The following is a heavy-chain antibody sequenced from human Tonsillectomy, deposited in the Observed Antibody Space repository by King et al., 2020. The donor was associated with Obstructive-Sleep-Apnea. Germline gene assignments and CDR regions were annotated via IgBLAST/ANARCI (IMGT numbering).Heavy chain of an antibody. Sequence: VQLQESGPGLVKPSGTLSLTCAVSGGSISSSNWWSWVRQPPGKGLEWIGEIYHSGSTNYNPSLKSRVTISVDKSKNQFSLKLSSVTAADTAVYYCARVRAPTYYYDSSGYLDFAYWGQGTLVTVSS. CDR3: ARVRAPTYYYDSSGYLDFAY. CDR2: IYHSGST. D-gene: IGHD3-22*01. J-gene: IGHJ4*02. V-gene: IGHV4-4*02. CDR1: GGSISSSNW.